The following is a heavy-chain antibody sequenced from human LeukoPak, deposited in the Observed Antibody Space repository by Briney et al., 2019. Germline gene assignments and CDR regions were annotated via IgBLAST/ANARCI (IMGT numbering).Heavy chain of an antibody. CDR2: IWYGGSNK. CDR3: AREDHSNYNY. CDR1: GFTFSSYG. D-gene: IGHD4-11*01. V-gene: IGHV3-33*01. Sequence: RSLRLSCAASGFTFSSYGMHWVRQAPGKGLEWVAVIWYGGSNKYYADSVKGRFTISRDNSKNTLYLQMNSLRAEDTAVYYCAREDHSNYNYWGQGTLVTVSS. J-gene: IGHJ4*02.